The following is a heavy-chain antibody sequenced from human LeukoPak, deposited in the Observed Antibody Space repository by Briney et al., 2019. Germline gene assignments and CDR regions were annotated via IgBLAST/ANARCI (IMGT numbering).Heavy chain of an antibody. D-gene: IGHD6-6*01. Sequence: PGGSLRLSCAASGFTFSSYSMNWVRQAPGKGLEWVSYISSSSTIYYADSVKGRFTISRDNAKNSLYLQMNSLRAEDTAVYYCASPTTYSSSSGYWGQGTLVTVSS. V-gene: IGHV3-48*01. J-gene: IGHJ4*02. CDR1: GFTFSSYS. CDR2: ISSSSTI. CDR3: ASPTTYSSSSGY.